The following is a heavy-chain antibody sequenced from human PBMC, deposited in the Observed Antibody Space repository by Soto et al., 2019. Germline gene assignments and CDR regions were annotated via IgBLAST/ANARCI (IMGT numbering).Heavy chain of an antibody. D-gene: IGHD2-15*01. CDR2: ISYDGSNK. V-gene: IGHV3-30-3*01. Sequence: QVQLVKSGGGVVQPGRSLRLSCAASGFTFSSYAMHWVRQAPGKGLEWVAVISYDGSNKYYADSVKGRFTISRDNSKNTLYLQMNSLRAEDTAVYYCARMGVVVAAPMDVWGQGTTVTVSS. J-gene: IGHJ6*02. CDR1: GFTFSSYA. CDR3: ARMGVVVAAPMDV.